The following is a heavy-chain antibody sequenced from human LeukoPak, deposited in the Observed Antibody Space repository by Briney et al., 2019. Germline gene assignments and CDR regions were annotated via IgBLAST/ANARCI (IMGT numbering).Heavy chain of an antibody. CDR1: GFTFSSYA. CDR3: ARSQGDI. CDR2: ISYDGSNK. J-gene: IGHJ3*02. Sequence: GRSLRLSCAASGFTFSSYAMHWVRQAPGKGLEWVAVISYDGSNKYYADSVKGRFTISRDNSKNTLYLQMNSLRAEDTAVCYCARSQGDIWGQGTMVTVSS. V-gene: IGHV3-30-3*01.